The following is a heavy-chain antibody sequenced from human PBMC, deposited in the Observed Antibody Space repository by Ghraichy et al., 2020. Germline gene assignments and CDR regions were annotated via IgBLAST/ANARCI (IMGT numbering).Heavy chain of an antibody. D-gene: IGHD3-10*01. CDR1: GFTFSGSA. CDR3: TRHADQYYYGSGSYPFYY. V-gene: IGHV3-73*01. Sequence: GGSLRLSCAASGFTFSGSAMHWVRQASGKGLEWVGRIRSKANSYATAYAASVKGRFTISRDDSKNTAYLQMNSLKTEDTAVYYCTRHADQYYYGSGSYPFYYWGQGTLLTVSS. J-gene: IGHJ4*02. CDR2: IRSKANSYAT.